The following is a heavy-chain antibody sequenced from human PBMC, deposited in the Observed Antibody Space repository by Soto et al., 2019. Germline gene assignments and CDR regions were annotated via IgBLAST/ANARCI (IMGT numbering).Heavy chain of an antibody. CDR1: GFTFSSYA. J-gene: IGHJ6*02. V-gene: IGHV3-23*01. D-gene: IGHD1-26*01. CDR2: ISGSGGST. CDR3: AKEGELPDYYYYGMDV. Sequence: GSLRLSCAASGFTFSSYAMSWVRQAPGKGLEWVSAISGSGGSTYYADSVKGRFTISRDNSKNTLYLQMNSLRAEDTAVYYCAKEGELPDYYYYGMDVWGQGTTVTVSS.